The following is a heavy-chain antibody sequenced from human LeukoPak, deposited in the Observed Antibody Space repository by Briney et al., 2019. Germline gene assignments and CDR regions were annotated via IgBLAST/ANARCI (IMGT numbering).Heavy chain of an antibody. CDR2: ISAYNGNT. V-gene: IGHV1-18*01. CDR1: GYTFTSYG. CDR3: ARVACAHCRVDD. Sequence: ASVKVSCKASGYTFTSYGISWVRQAPGQGLEWMGWISAYNGNTNYAQKLQGRVTMTTDTSTSTAYMELRSLRSGDTALYYCARVACAHCRVDDWGQGTLVTVSS. D-gene: IGHD2-21*02. J-gene: IGHJ4*02.